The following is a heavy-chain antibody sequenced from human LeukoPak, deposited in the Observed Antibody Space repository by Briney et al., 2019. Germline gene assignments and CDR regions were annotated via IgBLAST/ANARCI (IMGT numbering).Heavy chain of an antibody. CDR3: ARDKTEDIVVVPAAIGGTFDY. CDR2: INPSGGST. CDR1: GYTFTSYY. Sequence: GASVKVSCKASGYTFTSYYMHWVRQVPGQGLEWMGIINPSGGSTSYAQKFQGRVTMTRDMSTSTVYMELSSLRSEDTAVYYCARDKTEDIVVVPAAIGGTFDYWGQGTLVTVSS. D-gene: IGHD2-2*01. J-gene: IGHJ4*02. V-gene: IGHV1-46*01.